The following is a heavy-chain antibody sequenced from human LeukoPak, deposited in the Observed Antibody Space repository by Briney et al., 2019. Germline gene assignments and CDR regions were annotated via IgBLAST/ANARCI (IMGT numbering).Heavy chain of an antibody. CDR1: GGSISSYY. V-gene: IGHV4-59*01. D-gene: IGHD3-10*02. J-gene: IGHJ3*02. CDR3: ARDLYYVGAFDI. CDR2: IYYSEST. Sequence: SETLSLTCTVSGGSISSYYWSWIRQPPGKGLEWIGYIYYSESTNYNPSLKSRVTISVDTSKNQFSLKLSSVTAADTAVYYCARDLYYVGAFDIWGQGTMVTVSS.